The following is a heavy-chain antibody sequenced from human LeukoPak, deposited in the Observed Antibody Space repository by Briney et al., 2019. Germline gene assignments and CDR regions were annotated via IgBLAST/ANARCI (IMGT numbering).Heavy chain of an antibody. CDR3: AREPTYYDILTGYYPSGYFDY. CDR1: GYTFTSYG. Sequence: VASVKVSCKASGYTFTSYGISWVRQAPGQGLEWMGWISAHNGNTNYAQKLQGRVTMTTDTSTSTAYMELRSLRSDDTAVYYCAREPTYYDILTGYYPSGYFDYWGQGTLVTVSS. D-gene: IGHD3-9*01. V-gene: IGHV1-18*01. J-gene: IGHJ4*02. CDR2: ISAHNGNT.